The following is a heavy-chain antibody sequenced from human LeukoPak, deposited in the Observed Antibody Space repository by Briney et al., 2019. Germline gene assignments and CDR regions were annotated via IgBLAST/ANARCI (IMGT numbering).Heavy chain of an antibody. D-gene: IGHD6-13*01. Sequence: SETLSLTCTVSGGSISSYYWSWIRQPPGKGLEWIGYIYYSGSTNYNPSLKSRVTMSVDTSKNQFSLKLSSVTAADTAVYYCASQGIAGEGGSHFDYWGQGTLVTVSS. J-gene: IGHJ4*02. CDR1: GGSISSYY. CDR3: ASQGIAGEGGSHFDY. CDR2: IYYSGST. V-gene: IGHV4-59*08.